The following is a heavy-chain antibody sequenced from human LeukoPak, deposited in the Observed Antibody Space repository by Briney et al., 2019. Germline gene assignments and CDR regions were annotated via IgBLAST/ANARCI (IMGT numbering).Heavy chain of an antibody. CDR2: INWNGGST. CDR1: GFTFDDYG. J-gene: IGHJ4*02. V-gene: IGHV3-20*04. D-gene: IGHD1-26*01. Sequence: PGGSLRLSCAASGFTFDDYGMSWVRQAPGKGLEWVSGINWNGGSTGYADSVKGRFTISRDNAKNSLYLQMNSLRAEDTALYYCARVRSGSYDGYFDYWGQGTLVTVSS. CDR3: ARVRSGSYDGYFDY.